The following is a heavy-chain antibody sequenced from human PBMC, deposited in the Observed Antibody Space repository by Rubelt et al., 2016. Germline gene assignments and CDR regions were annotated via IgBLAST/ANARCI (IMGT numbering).Heavy chain of an antibody. Sequence: QVQLQESGPGLVKPSETLSLTCTVSGYSISSDYCWGWIRQPPGTGLKWIGCFYYTGSPTNIPSLEIRATISVDTSKKQFSLKLNSVTAADTAVYYCACRIGYYGVDVRGQGTTVTVSS. V-gene: IGHV4-38-2*02. J-gene: IGHJ6*02. CDR2: FYYTGSP. CDR3: ACRIGYYGVDV. CDR1: GYSISSDYC. D-gene: IGHD2-15*01.